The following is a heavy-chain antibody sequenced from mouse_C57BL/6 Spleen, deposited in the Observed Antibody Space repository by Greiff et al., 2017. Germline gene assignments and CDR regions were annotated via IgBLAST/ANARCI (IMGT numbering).Heavy chain of an antibody. D-gene: IGHD1-1*01. J-gene: IGHJ2*01. V-gene: IGHV1-55*01. CDR3: ARRYYYGSSYIDY. CDR2: IYPGSGST. Sequence: QVQLQQPGAELVKPGASVKMSCKASGYTFTSYWITWVKQRPGQGLEWIGDIYPGSGSTNYNEKFRSKATLTVDTSSSTAYMQRSSLTSEDSAVYYCARRYYYGSSYIDYWGQGTTLTVSS. CDR1: GYTFTSYW.